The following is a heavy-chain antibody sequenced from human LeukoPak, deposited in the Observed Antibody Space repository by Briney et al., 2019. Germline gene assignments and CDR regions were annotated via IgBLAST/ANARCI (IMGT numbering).Heavy chain of an antibody. CDR3: AREWGYYDFWSGYWYNWFDP. V-gene: IGHV1-18*01. CDR2: ISAYNGNT. Sequence: ASVKVSCKASGYTFTSYGISWVRQAPGQGLEWMGWISAYNGNTNYAQKLQGRVTMTTDTSTSTAYMELRSPRSDDTAVYYCAREWGYYDFWSGYWYNWFDPWGQGTLVTVSS. CDR1: GYTFTSYG. D-gene: IGHD3-3*01. J-gene: IGHJ5*02.